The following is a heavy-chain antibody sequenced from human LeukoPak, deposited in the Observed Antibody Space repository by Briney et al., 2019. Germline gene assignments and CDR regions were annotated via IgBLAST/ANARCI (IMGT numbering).Heavy chain of an antibody. CDR2: ISGSGGGT. V-gene: IGHV3-23*01. D-gene: IGHD2-15*01. Sequence: GGSLRLPCAASGFTFTSYAMSWVRQAPGKGLEWVSTISGSGGGTYYADSVKGRFTISRDNSKNTLYLQMNSLRAEDTAVYYCAKGSLGYCSGGSCYGRYYFDYWGQGTLVTVSS. J-gene: IGHJ4*02. CDR1: GFTFTSYA. CDR3: AKGSLGYCSGGSCYGRYYFDY.